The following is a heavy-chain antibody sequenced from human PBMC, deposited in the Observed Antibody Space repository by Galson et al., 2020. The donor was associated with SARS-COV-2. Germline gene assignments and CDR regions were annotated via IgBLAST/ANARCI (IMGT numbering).Heavy chain of an antibody. Sequence: SVHVSCKASGYTFRSYDINWVRQVPRQGLAWMGWMNPNSCNTDLAQKFQGRVTLTRDTSIATAYMELSSLTSGDTAVYYCARWTMRGGQSGAFDIWGQGTMVIVSS. V-gene: IGHV1-8*03. D-gene: IGHD3-10*01. CDR3: ARWTMRGGQSGAFDI. CDR2: MNPNSCNT. CDR1: GYTFRSYD. J-gene: IGHJ3*02.